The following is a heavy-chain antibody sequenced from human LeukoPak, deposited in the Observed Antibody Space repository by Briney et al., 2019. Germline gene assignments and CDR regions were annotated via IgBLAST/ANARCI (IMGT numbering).Heavy chain of an antibody. V-gene: IGHV4-34*01. CDR1: GGSFSGYS. Sequence: PSETLSLTCAVYGGSFSGYSWSWIPQPPGKGREWIGEINHSGSTNYNPSLKSRVTISVDTSKNQFSLKLSSVTAADTAVYYCARGRGSSAAGTFDYWGQGTLVTVSS. D-gene: IGHD3-10*01. CDR3: ARGRGSSAAGTFDY. J-gene: IGHJ4*02. CDR2: INHSGST.